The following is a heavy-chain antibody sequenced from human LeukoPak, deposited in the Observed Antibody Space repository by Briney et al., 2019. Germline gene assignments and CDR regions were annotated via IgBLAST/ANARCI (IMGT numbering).Heavy chain of an antibody. CDR1: GYTFTSYD. CDR3: ARGRPLNYYGSGLPY. V-gene: IGHV1-8*01. Sequence: ASVKVSCKASGYTFTSYDINWVRQATGQGLEWMGWMNPHGGNTGYAQKFQGRLTLTRNTSINTAYMELSSLRSEDTAVYYCARGRPLNYYGSGLPYWGQGTLVTVSS. D-gene: IGHD3-10*01. CDR2: MNPHGGNT. J-gene: IGHJ4*02.